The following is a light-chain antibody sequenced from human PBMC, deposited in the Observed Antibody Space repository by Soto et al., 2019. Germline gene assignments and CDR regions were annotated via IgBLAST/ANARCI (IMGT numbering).Light chain of an antibody. J-gene: IGKJ4*01. V-gene: IGKV3-20*01. CDR1: QTVRNNY. Sequence: EFVLTQSPGTLSLSPGERATLSCRASQTVRNNYLAWYQQKPGQAPRLLIYDASSRATGIPDRFSGGGSGTDFTLTISRLEPEDFEVYYCQQFRSYPLKFGGGTKVDIX. CDR3: QQFRSYPLK. CDR2: DAS.